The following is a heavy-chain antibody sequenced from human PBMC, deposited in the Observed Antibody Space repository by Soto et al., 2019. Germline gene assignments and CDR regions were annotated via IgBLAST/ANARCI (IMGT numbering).Heavy chain of an antibody. D-gene: IGHD3-3*01. CDR3: ARCLGNTWTDHYFNY. CDR2: ISGTGGST. CDR1: GFFFSDYS. V-gene: IGHV3-23*01. J-gene: IGHJ4*02. Sequence: EVHLLGSGGYLVQPGGSLKLSCAASGFFFSDYSMNWVRQAPGKGLEWVSGISGTGGSTYYAYSVKGRFTISRDNSRNTLYLQMNSLRGDDTAVYFCARCLGNTWTDHYFNYWGQGTLVTVSS.